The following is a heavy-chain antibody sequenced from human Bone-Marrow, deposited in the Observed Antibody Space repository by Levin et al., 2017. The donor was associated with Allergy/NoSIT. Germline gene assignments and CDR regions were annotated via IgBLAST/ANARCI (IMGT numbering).Heavy chain of an antibody. CDR2: INPNSGGT. D-gene: IGHD2-8*01. CDR1: GYTFTGYY. Sequence: ASVKVSCKASGYTFTGYYMHWVRQAPGQGLEWMGWINPNSGGTNYAQKFQGRVTMTRDTSISTAYMELSRLRSDDTAVYYCAKESRQGVYFTALDPWGQGTLVTVSS. CDR3: AKESRQGVYFTALDP. V-gene: IGHV1-2*02. J-gene: IGHJ5*02.